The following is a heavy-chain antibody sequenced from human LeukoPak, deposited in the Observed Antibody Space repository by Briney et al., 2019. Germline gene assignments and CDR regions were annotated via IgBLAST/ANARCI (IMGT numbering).Heavy chain of an antibody. CDR1: GYTFTSYG. Sequence: ASVKVSCKASGYTFTSYGISWVRQAPGQGLEWMGWISAYNGNTNYAQKLQARVTITTDTSTSTAYMELRRLRFDDTAVYYCARSRGGDYYYYMDVWGKGTTVTVSS. CDR3: ARSRGGDYYYYMDV. V-gene: IGHV1-18*01. J-gene: IGHJ6*03. D-gene: IGHD3-10*01. CDR2: ISAYNGNT.